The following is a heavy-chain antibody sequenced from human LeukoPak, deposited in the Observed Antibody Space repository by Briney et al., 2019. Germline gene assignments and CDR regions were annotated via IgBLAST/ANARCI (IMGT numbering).Heavy chain of an antibody. CDR2: INTNTGNP. CDR1: GYTFTSYV. D-gene: IGHD3-22*01. J-gene: IGHJ4*02. CDR3: AKYGRGAVVKTD. Sequence: ASVKVSCKASGYTFTSYVMKWVRQAPGQGLEWMGWINTNTGNPTYAQGFTGRIVFSLDTSVSTAYLQICSLKAEDSAVYYCAKYGRGAVVKTDWGQGTLVTVSS. V-gene: IGHV7-4-1*01.